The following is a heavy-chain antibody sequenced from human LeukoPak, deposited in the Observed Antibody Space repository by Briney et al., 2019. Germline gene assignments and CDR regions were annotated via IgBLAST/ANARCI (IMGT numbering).Heavy chain of an antibody. CDR3: ARNFYWGFYYYYYMDV. Sequence: GASVKVSCKASGYTFTGYYMHWVRQAPGQGLEWMGWINPNSGGTNYAQKFQGRVTMTRDTSISTAYMELSRLRSDDTAVYYCARNFYWGFYYYYYMDVWGKGTTVTISS. V-gene: IGHV1-2*02. J-gene: IGHJ6*03. D-gene: IGHD3-9*01. CDR1: GYTFTGYY. CDR2: INPNSGGT.